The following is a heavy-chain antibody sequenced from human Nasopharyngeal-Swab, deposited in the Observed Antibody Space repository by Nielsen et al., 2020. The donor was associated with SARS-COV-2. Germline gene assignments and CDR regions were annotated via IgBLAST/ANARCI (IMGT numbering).Heavy chain of an antibody. Sequence: SGTLSLTCAVYGGSFSSYYWGWIRQPPGKGLEWIAEINQGGSANYNPSLRSRVTILVDTSKNQFSLRLTSVTAADTAIYYCARGLSGVVPSPILGLGPYYSYYYMDVWGKGTTVTVSS. CDR1: GGSFSSYY. D-gene: IGHD2-2*01. V-gene: IGHV4-34*01. J-gene: IGHJ6*03. CDR3: ARGLSGVVPSPILGLGPYYSYYYMDV. CDR2: INQGGSA.